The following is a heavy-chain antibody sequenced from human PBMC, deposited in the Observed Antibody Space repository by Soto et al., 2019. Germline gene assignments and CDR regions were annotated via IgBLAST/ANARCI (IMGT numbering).Heavy chain of an antibody. D-gene: IGHD5-18*01. Sequence: GGSLRLCCAASGFTFSSYTMNWVRQAPGKGLEWISYISSISTTIYYADSVKGRFTISRDNAKNSLYLQMNSLRDEDTAVYFCARDDGYNNGVWGQATTVTGSS. V-gene: IGHV3-48*02. CDR3: ARDDGYNNGV. J-gene: IGHJ6*02. CDR2: ISSISTTI. CDR1: GFTFSSYT.